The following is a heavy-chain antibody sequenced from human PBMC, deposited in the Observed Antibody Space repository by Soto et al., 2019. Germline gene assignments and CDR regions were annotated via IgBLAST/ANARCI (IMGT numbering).Heavy chain of an antibody. V-gene: IGHV1-8*01. Sequence: QVQLVQSGAEVKKPGASVKVSCKASGYSFTSYEIYWVRQATGQGLEWMGWMNPNSGNTGYSKKLQGRVTLTRNSSISTAYMELISLRSEDSAVYYCPRDPGLVYYYYYYAGVWGKGTTVTVSS. J-gene: IGHJ6*03. D-gene: IGHD6-6*01. CDR1: GYSFTSYE. CDR2: MNPNSGNT. CDR3: PRDPGLVYYYYYYAGV.